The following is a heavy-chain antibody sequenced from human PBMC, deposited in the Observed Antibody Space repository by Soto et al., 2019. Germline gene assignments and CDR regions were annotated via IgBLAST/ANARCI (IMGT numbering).Heavy chain of an antibody. D-gene: IGHD2-15*01. Sequence: SETLSRTSTVSGDSINTDDYLRWIRQPPGKGLEGIGHIYYTGCTFYSPSLKIRLALSVDTSKNLFSLRLSSVTAAATAVYDCARGLGYCSGGSCYYYYGMDVWRPGPTVTVSS. J-gene: IGHJ6*01. CDR2: IYYTGCT. CDR1: GDSINTDDY. CDR3: ARGLGYCSGGSCYYYYGMDV. V-gene: IGHV4-30-4*01.